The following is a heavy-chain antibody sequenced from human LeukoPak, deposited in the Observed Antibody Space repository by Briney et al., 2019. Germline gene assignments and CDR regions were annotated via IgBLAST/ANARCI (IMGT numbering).Heavy chain of an antibody. CDR2: INPNSGGT. CDR1: GYTFTGYY. Sequence: ASVKVSCKASGYTFTGYYMHWVRQAPGQGLEWMGWINPNSGGTNYAQKFQGRVIMTRDTSISTAYMELSRLRSDDTAVYYCARDSLNYDILTGRTERSDYWGQGTLVTVSS. V-gene: IGHV1-2*02. D-gene: IGHD3-9*01. CDR3: ARDSLNYDILTGRTERSDY. J-gene: IGHJ4*02.